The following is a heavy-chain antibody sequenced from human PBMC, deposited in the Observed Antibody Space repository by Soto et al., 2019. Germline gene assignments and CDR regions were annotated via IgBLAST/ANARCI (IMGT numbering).Heavy chain of an antibody. CDR1: GGSISYDHYH. D-gene: IGHD2-21*02. J-gene: IGHJ6*02. V-gene: IGHV4-30-4*01. CDR3: VREDDGGDRDYYGLDV. CDR2: IHYSGSV. Sequence: QVQLQESGPGLVRPSQTLSLTCTVSGGSISYDHYHWTWIRQPPGKGLEWIGYIHYSGSVFYNPSLQRRLSMSGDTSKNLFSLKLSSVTAADTAVYFCVREDDGGDRDYYGLDVWGQGTTVTVSS.